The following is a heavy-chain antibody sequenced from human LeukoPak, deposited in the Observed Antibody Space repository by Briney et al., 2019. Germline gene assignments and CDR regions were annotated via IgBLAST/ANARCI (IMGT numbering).Heavy chain of an antibody. CDR2: IIPIFGTA. CDR3: ARGLPGYCSSTSCPALGYYYYMDV. CDR1: GGTFSSYA. Sequence: GSSVKVSCKASGGTFSSYAISWVRQAPGQGLEWMGGIIPIFGTANYGQKFQGRVTITTDESTSTAYMELSSLRSEDTAVYYCARGLPGYCSSTSCPALGYYYYMDVWGKGTTVTVSS. J-gene: IGHJ6*03. V-gene: IGHV1-69*05. D-gene: IGHD2-2*01.